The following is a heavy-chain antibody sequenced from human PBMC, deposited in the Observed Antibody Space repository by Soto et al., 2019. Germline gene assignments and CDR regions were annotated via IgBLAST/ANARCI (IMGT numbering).Heavy chain of an antibody. D-gene: IGHD1-1*01. Sequence: QVQLQESGPGLVKPSQTLSLTCTVSGGSISSGGYYWSWIRQHPGKGLEWIGYIYYSGSTYYNPYLKSRVTISVDTSKNQFALELSSVTAADTAVYYCSRDPQVLGAERGDAFDIWGQGTMVTVSS. J-gene: IGHJ3*02. V-gene: IGHV4-31*03. CDR3: SRDPQVLGAERGDAFDI. CDR2: IYYSGST. CDR1: GGSISSGGYY.